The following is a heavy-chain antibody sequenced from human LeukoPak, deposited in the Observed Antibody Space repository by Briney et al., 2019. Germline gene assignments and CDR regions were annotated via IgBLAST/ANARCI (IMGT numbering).Heavy chain of an antibody. Sequence: PGGSLRLFCAASGFTVSSNYMIWLRQSPGKVLEWVSVIYSGGSTYYVDSVKGRFTISRDNSQNTLYLQMHSLRAQETAVYYCARGQTVLDSRPGYFDYWGQGTLATVSS. V-gene: IGHV3-53*01. CDR1: GFTVSSNY. D-gene: IGHD3-22*01. CDR3: ARGQTVLDSRPGYFDY. J-gene: IGHJ4*02. CDR2: IYSGGST.